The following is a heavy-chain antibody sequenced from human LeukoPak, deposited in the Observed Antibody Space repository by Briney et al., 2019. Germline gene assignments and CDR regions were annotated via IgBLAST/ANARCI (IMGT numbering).Heavy chain of an antibody. CDR3: ARPDLDGGPGFDY. CDR2: MNPNSGNT. V-gene: IGHV1-8*01. Sequence: ASVKVSCKASGYTFTSYDINWVRQATGQGLEWMGWMNPNSGNTGYAQKFQGRVTMTTDTSTSTAYMELRSLRSDDTAVYYCARPDLDGGPGFDYWGQGTLVTVSS. CDR1: GYTFTSYD. D-gene: IGHD1-14*01. J-gene: IGHJ4*02.